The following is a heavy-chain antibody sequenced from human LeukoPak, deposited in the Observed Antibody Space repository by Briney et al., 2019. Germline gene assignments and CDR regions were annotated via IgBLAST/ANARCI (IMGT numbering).Heavy chain of an antibody. CDR1: GFTFSTSW. V-gene: IGHV3-7*01. D-gene: IGHD3-22*01. J-gene: IGHJ4*02. CDR3: ARFSLYDNSGYYSWLFDF. Sequence: GGSLRLSCAASGFTFSTSWMSWVRQAPGKGLEWVANIQQDGSAKYYVDSVKGRFTISRDNAKNSLYLQMNSLRAEDTAVYYCARFSLYDNSGYYSWLFDFWGQGTLVTVSS. CDR2: IQQDGSAK.